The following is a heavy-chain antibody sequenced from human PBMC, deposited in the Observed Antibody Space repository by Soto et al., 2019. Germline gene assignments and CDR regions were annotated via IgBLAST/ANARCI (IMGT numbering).Heavy chain of an antibody. D-gene: IGHD2-8*01. CDR2: ISSSSSYI. J-gene: IGHJ4*02. CDR3: ARVGGEIVYAPFDY. V-gene: IGHV3-21*01. CDR1: GFTFSSYS. Sequence: EVQLVESGGGLVKPGGSLRLSCAASGFTFSSYSMNWVRQAPGKGLEWVSSISSSSSYIYYADSVKGRFTISRDNAKNSLYLQMNSLRAEDTAVYYCARVGGEIVYAPFDYWGQGTLVTVSS.